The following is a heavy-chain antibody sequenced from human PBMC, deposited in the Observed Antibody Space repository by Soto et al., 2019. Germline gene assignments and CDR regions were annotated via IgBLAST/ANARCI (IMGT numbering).Heavy chain of an antibody. Sequence: ASVKVSCKACGDTFTSYAIHWVRQAPGQRLEWMGWINAGNGNTKYSQKFQGRVTITRDTSASTAYMELSSLRSEDTAVYYCARDEGGDYALDYWGQGTLVTVSS. V-gene: IGHV1-3*01. CDR2: INAGNGNT. CDR3: ARDEGGDYALDY. D-gene: IGHD4-17*01. CDR1: GDTFTSYA. J-gene: IGHJ4*02.